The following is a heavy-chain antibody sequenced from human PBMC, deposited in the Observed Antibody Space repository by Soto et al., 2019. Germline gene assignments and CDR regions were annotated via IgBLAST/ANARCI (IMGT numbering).Heavy chain of an antibody. J-gene: IGHJ4*02. V-gene: IGHV2-5*02. CDR2: IYWDDDK. CDR1: GFSLSTRGVG. CDR3: ARKNYGDYPTDY. D-gene: IGHD4-17*01. Sequence: QITLKESGPTLVKPTQTLTLTCTFSGFSLSTRGVGVGWIRQPPGKALEWLAVIYWDDDKRYSPSLQSRLTITKHTSKNQVVLTMTITDPVDTATYYCARKNYGDYPTDYWGQGTLVNVSS.